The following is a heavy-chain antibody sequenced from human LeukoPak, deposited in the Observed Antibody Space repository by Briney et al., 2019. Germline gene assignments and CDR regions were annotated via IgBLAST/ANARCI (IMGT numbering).Heavy chain of an antibody. V-gene: IGHV3-15*01. D-gene: IGHD3-22*01. CDR3: TTDEYYDSSGYYYGLEFDY. Sequence: GGSLRLSCAASGFIFSNAWMSWVRQAPGKGLEWVGRIKSKTDGGTTDYAAPVKGRFTISRDDSKNTLHLQMNSLKTEDTAVYYCTTDEYYDSSGYYYGLEFDYWGQGTLVTVSS. J-gene: IGHJ4*02. CDR1: GFIFSNAW. CDR2: IKSKTDGGTT.